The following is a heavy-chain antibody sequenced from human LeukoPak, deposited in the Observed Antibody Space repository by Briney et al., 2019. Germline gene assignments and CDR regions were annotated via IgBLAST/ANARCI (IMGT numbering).Heavy chain of an antibody. CDR2: INHSGST. J-gene: IGHJ3*02. CDR1: GGSFSGYY. D-gene: IGHD5-12*01. V-gene: IGHV4-34*01. Sequence: SETLSLTCAVYGGSFSGYYWSWIRQPPGKGLEWIGEINHSGSTNYNPSLKSRVTISVDTSKNQFSLKLSTVTAADTAVYYCARGRGGYRSRDAFDIWGQGTMVTVSS. CDR3: ARGRGGYRSRDAFDI.